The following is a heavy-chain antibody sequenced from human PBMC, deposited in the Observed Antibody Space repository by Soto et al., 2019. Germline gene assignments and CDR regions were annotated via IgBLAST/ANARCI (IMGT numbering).Heavy chain of an antibody. CDR1: GFTFSSYG. CDR2: ISYDGSNK. J-gene: IGHJ1*01. D-gene: IGHD3-10*01. Sequence: QVQLVESGGGVVQPGRSLRLSCAASGFTFSSYGMHWVRQAPGKGLEWVAVISYDGSNKYYADSVKGRFTISRDNCKNTLYQRMNHLKAEATAVYYRAKDNGEGGLWNWGEGSLVAV. V-gene: IGHV3-30*18. CDR3: AKDNGEGGLWN.